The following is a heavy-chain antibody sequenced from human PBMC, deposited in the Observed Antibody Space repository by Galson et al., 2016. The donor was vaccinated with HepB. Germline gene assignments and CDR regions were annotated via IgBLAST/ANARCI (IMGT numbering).Heavy chain of an antibody. J-gene: IGHJ4*02. Sequence: SLRLSCATSGFTFSTYAMHWVRQAPGKGLEWVAVIWFDGTNMFYADSVRGRFTISRDNSKNTLFLHMSKLRADDTGVYFCARPMRNRWQQIESWGQGTLVTVSS. CDR3: ARPMRNRWQQIES. V-gene: IGHV3-33*01. CDR2: IWFDGTNM. D-gene: IGHD6-13*01. CDR1: GFTFSTYA.